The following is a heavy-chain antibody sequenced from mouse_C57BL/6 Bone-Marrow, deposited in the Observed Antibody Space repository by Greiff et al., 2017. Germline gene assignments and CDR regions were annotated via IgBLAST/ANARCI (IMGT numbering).Heavy chain of an antibody. V-gene: IGHV3-6*01. Sequence: EVKLMESGPGLVKPSQSLSLTCSVTGYSITSGYYWNWLRQFPGNKLEWMGYISYDGSNNYNPSLKNRISITRDTSKNQCFLKLNSVTTEDTATYYCARDVGTGAMDYGGQGTSGTVSS. J-gene: IGHJ4*01. CDR3: ARDVGTGAMDY. D-gene: IGHD3-3*01. CDR2: ISYDGSN. CDR1: GYSITSGYY.